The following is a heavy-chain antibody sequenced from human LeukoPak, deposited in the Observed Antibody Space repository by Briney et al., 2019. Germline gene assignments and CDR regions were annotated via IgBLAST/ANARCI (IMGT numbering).Heavy chain of an antibody. D-gene: IGHD5-18*01. CDR1: GGSISNYY. V-gene: IGHV4-4*07. J-gene: IGHJ4*02. CDR3: ARDAPTSYGQFDY. CDR2: ISTTGST. Sequence: PSETLSHTCTVSGGSISNYYWSWIRQPTGKRLEWIGRISTTGSTNYNPPLKSRVTMSVDTSKNQFSLKLSSVTAADTAVYYCARDAPTSYGQFDYWGQGALVTVSS.